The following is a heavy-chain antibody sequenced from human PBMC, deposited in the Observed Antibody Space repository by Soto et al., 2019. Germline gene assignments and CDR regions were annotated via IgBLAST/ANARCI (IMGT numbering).Heavy chain of an antibody. CDR2: IYYSGST. D-gene: IGHD5-18*01. CDR1: GGSISSSSYY. J-gene: IGHJ3*02. V-gene: IGHV4-39*01. Sequence: SETLSLTCTVSGGSISSSSYYWGWIRQPPGKGLEWIGSIYYSGSTYYNPSLKTRVTISVDTSKNHFSLKLSCVTAADTAVYYCAGTGDTDDAFDIWGQGTMVTVSS. CDR3: AGTGDTDDAFDI.